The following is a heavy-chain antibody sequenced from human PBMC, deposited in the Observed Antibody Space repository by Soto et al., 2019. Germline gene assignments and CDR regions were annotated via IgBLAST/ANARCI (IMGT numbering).Heavy chain of an antibody. D-gene: IGHD6-19*01. J-gene: IGHJ4*02. CDR1: GFTFSSYA. Sequence: QVQLVESGGGVVQPGRSLRLSCAASGFTFSSYAMHWVRQAPGKGLEWVAVISYDGSNKYYADYVKGRFTISRDNSKNTLHLQMNSLRAEDTAVYYCARDLGYSSGWYYFDYWGQGTLVTVSS. CDR2: ISYDGSNK. CDR3: ARDLGYSSGWYYFDY. V-gene: IGHV3-30-3*01.